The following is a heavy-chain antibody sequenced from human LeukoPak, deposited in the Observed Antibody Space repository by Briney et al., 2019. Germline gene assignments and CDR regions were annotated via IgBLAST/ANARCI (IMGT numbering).Heavy chain of an antibody. Sequence: GGSLRLSCAASGFTFSDAWMNWVRQAPGKGLEWVGRIKRKTDAGTTDYAAPVKGRFTISRDDSKNTLYLQMNSLKTEDTAVYYCTTGNWGPYWGQGTLGTVSS. V-gene: IGHV3-15*07. CDR1: GFTFSDAW. D-gene: IGHD7-27*01. CDR2: IKRKTDAGTT. J-gene: IGHJ4*02. CDR3: TTGNWGPY.